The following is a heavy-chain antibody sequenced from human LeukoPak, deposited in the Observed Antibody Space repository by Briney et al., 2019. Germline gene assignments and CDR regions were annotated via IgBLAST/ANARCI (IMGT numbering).Heavy chain of an antibody. Sequence: PSETLSLTCAVYGGSFSGYYWSWIRQPPGKGLEWIGYIYYSGSTNYNPSLKSRVTISVDTSKNQFSLKLSSVTAADTAVYYCARDVVSIWSGYSHHDAFDIWGQGTMVTVSS. V-gene: IGHV4-59*01. CDR2: IYYSGST. CDR1: GGSFSGYY. D-gene: IGHD3-3*01. CDR3: ARDVVSIWSGYSHHDAFDI. J-gene: IGHJ3*02.